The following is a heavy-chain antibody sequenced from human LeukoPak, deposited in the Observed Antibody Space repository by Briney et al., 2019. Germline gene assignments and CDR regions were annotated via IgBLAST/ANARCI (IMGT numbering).Heavy chain of an antibody. D-gene: IGHD4-17*01. CDR3: AKGAGGSYGLYYFDY. Sequence: GGSLRLSCAASGFTFSSYAMSWVRQAPGKGLEWVSSIIASGGTTYYADSVKGRFTISRDNSKITVYLQMNTLRAEDTAVYYCAKGAGGSYGLYYFDYWGQGTLVIVSS. CDR2: IIASGGTT. V-gene: IGHV3-23*01. J-gene: IGHJ4*02. CDR1: GFTFSSYA.